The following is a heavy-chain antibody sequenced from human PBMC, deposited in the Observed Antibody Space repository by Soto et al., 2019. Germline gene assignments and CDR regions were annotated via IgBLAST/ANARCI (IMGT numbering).Heavy chain of an antibody. D-gene: IGHD3-10*01. CDR1: GYTFTGYY. V-gene: IGHV1-18*04. Sequence: GASVKVSCKASGYTFTGYYMHWVRQAPGQGLEWMGWISAYNGNTKYAQNLQGRVTMTTDASTSTAYMEMRSLRSDDTAVYYCARDLDGSGSYYTDYWGPGTLVTVSS. CDR3: ARDLDGSGSYYTDY. J-gene: IGHJ4*02. CDR2: ISAYNGNT.